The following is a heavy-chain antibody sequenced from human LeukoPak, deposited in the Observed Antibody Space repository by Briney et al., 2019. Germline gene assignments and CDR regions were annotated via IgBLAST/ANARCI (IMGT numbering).Heavy chain of an antibody. CDR2: IIPTFGTA. V-gene: IGHV1-69*13. D-gene: IGHD3-3*01. Sequence: SVKVSCKASGGTFSSYAISWVRQAPGQGLEWMGGIIPTFGTANYAQKFQGRVTITADDSTSTAYMELSSLRSEDTAVYYCATCADFWSGYCGWFDPWGQGTLVTVSS. J-gene: IGHJ5*02. CDR3: ATCADFWSGYCGWFDP. CDR1: GGTFSSYA.